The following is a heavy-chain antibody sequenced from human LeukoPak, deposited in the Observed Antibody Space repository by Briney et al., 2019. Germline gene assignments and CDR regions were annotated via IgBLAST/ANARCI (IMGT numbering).Heavy chain of an antibody. V-gene: IGHV4-59*01. Sequence: PSETLSLTCTVSGGSISSYYWSWIPQPPGKGLEWIGYIYYSGSTNYNPSLKSRVTISVDTSKNQFSLKLSSVTAADTAVYYCARWLQWENYFDYWGQGTLVTVSS. J-gene: IGHJ4*02. D-gene: IGHD5-24*01. CDR3: ARWLQWENYFDY. CDR2: IYYSGST. CDR1: GGSISSYY.